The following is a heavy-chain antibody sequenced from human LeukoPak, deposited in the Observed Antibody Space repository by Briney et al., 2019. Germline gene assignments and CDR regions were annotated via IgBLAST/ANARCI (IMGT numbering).Heavy chain of an antibody. Sequence: PSETLSLTCTVSGGSISSSSYYWGWIRQPPGKGLEWIGRIYYSGSTYYNPSLKSRVTISVDTSKNQFSLKLSSVTAADTAVYYCARDVYYDSSGYYLSWFDPWGQGTLVTVSS. J-gene: IGHJ5*02. CDR3: ARDVYYDSSGYYLSWFDP. V-gene: IGHV4-39*07. CDR2: IYYSGST. CDR1: GGSISSSSYY. D-gene: IGHD3-22*01.